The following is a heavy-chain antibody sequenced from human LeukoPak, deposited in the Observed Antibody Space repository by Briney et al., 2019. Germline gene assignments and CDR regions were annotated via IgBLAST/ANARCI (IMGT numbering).Heavy chain of an antibody. D-gene: IGHD4-17*01. CDR1: GGSFSGYY. CDR2: INHSGST. CDR3: ARYSTADPSFDY. Sequence: SETLSLTCAVYGGSFSGYYWSWIRQPPGKGLEWIGEINHSGSTNYNPSLKSRVTISVDTSKNQFSLKLSSVTAADTAVYYCARYSTADPSFDYWGQGTQVTVSS. J-gene: IGHJ4*02. V-gene: IGHV4-34*01.